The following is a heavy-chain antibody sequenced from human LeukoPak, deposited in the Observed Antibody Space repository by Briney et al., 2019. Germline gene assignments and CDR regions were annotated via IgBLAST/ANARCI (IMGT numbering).Heavy chain of an antibody. D-gene: IGHD6-6*01. CDR3: ARWSGSVTARNYYYYMDV. V-gene: IGHV4-61*02. J-gene: IGHJ6*03. CDR2: IYTSGTT. Sequence: PSQTLSLTCTASGGSVRRGNYYWTWIRQAAGSGLEWIGRIYTSGTTDYNPSLRTRVTISVDASRNQFSLNLSSVTAADTAVYYCARWSGSVTARNYYYYMDVWGEGTTVTVSS. CDR1: GGSVRRGNYY.